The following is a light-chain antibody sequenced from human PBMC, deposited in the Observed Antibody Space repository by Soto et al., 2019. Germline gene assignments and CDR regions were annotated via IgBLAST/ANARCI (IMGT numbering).Light chain of an antibody. V-gene: IGKV3-15*01. CDR2: GAS. Sequence: ELVMTQSPATLSVSPGERATLSCRASQSVSSNYLAWYQQKPGQPPRLLIYGASTRATGIPARFSGSGSGTEFSLTISSLQSEDFAVYYCQQYSNWPPITFGQGTRLEIK. CDR3: QQYSNWPPIT. J-gene: IGKJ5*01. CDR1: QSVSSN.